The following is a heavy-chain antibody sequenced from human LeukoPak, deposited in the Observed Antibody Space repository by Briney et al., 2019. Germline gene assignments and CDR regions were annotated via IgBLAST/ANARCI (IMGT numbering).Heavy chain of an antibody. CDR1: GFTVSSNY. V-gene: IGHV3-66*01. D-gene: IGHD1-26*01. J-gene: IGHJ4*02. CDR3: ARAEWEVLDY. Sequence: GGSLGLSCAASGFTVSSNYMSWVRQAPGKGLEWVSVIYSGGSTYYADSVKGRFTISRDNSKNALYLQMNSLRAEDTAVYYCARAEWEVLDYWGQGTLVTVSS. CDR2: IYSGGST.